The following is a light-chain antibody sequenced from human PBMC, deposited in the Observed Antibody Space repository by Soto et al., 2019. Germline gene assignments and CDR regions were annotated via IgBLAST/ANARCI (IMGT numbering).Light chain of an antibody. V-gene: IGKV1-5*03. Sequence: DIQMTQSPSTLSASVGDRVTITCRASQSISVWLAWYQQKAGKAPNLLIYKASRLESGVPSRFSGSGSETEFTLTISGLQPGDSAPYYCQQYNSYSPTFGQGTKVDIK. CDR3: QQYNSYSPT. J-gene: IGKJ1*01. CDR2: KAS. CDR1: QSISVW.